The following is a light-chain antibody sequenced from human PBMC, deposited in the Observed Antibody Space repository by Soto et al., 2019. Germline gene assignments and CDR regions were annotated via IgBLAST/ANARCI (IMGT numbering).Light chain of an antibody. Sequence: QMTLSPCYLAALVGGRVTINCRASQSISSYFNSYQQKPPKAPQLLLYAASSFQSGVPSRFSGSGSGADVTLTIRSLQPPDVVTFYCRQSYGTLWTFGQGTKLEIK. V-gene: IGKV1-39*01. CDR2: AAS. CDR3: RQSYGTLWT. J-gene: IGKJ1*01. CDR1: QSISSY.